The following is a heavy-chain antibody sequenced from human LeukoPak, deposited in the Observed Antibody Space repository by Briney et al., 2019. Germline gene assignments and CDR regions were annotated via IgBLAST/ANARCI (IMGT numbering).Heavy chain of an antibody. Sequence: GGSLRLSCAGTGLRFYTYAMTWVRQAPGKGLDWASTISSYDGDDTYYADSVKGRFFISRDNSKNTVYLQMDSLRDEDTAVYYCATVLVGSSGWLFEYWGQGTLVTVSS. CDR3: ATVLVGSSGWLFEY. D-gene: IGHD6-19*01. CDR2: ISSYDGDDT. V-gene: IGHV3-23*01. J-gene: IGHJ4*02. CDR1: GLRFYTYA.